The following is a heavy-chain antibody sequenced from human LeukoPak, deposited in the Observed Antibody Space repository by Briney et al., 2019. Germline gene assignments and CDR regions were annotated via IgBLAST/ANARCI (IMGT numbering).Heavy chain of an antibody. CDR2: ISSSGSYI. Sequence: GGSLRLSCAASGFTFSSYSVNWVRQAPGKGLAWVSSISSSGSYIYYADSVKGRFTFSRDNAKNSLYLQMNSLRAEDTAVYYCARRYCGSPSCVNWLDPWGQGALVTVSS. D-gene: IGHD2-2*01. J-gene: IGHJ5*02. CDR1: GFTFSSYS. V-gene: IGHV3-21*01. CDR3: ARRYCGSPSCVNWLDP.